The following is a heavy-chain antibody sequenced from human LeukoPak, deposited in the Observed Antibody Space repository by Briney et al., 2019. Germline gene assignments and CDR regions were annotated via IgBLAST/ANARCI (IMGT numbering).Heavy chain of an antibody. CDR3: ARGRIAVAGKPFDY. CDR2: TYHSGDT. V-gene: IGHV4-59*12. Sequence: PSETLSLTCTVSGDSITTYYWSWIRQPPGKGLECIAYTYHSGDTNYNPSLKSRVTISMDTSKNQFSLKLSSVTAAGTAVYYCARGRIAVAGKPFDYWGQGTLVTVSS. CDR1: GDSITTYY. D-gene: IGHD6-19*01. J-gene: IGHJ4*02.